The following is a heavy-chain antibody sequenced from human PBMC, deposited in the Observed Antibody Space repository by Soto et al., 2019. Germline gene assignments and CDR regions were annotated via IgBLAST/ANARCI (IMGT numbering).Heavy chain of an antibody. V-gene: IGHV3-30*18. D-gene: IGHD4-17*01. CDR2: ISYDGSNK. J-gene: IGHJ4*02. CDR1: GFTFSSYG. CDR3: ANDDYGDYERVGGPDY. Sequence: QVQLVESGGGVVQPGRSLRLSCAASGFTFSSYGMHWVRQAPGKGLEWVAVISYDGSNKYYADSVKGRFTISRDNSKNTLYLQMNSLRAEDTAVYYCANDDYGDYERVGGPDYWGQGTLVTVSS.